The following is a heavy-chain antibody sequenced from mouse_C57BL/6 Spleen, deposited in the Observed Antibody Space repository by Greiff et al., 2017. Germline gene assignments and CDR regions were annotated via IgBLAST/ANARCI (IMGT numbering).Heavy chain of an antibody. Sequence: EVMLVESGGGLVKPGGSLKLSCAASGFTFSDYGMHWVRQAPEKGLEWVAYISRGSSTIYYADTVKGRFTISRDNAKNTLFLQMTSLGAEDTAMYYCARGGVGDYWGQGTTLTVSS. D-gene: IGHD1-1*02. J-gene: IGHJ2*01. CDR1: GFTFSDYG. CDR2: ISRGSSTI. V-gene: IGHV5-17*01. CDR3: ARGGVGDY.